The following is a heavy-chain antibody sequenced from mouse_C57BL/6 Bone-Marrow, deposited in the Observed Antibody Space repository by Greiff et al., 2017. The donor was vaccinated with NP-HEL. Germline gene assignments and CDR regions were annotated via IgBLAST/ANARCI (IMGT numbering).Heavy chain of an antibody. V-gene: IGHV5-16*01. Sequence: EVQVVESEGGLVQPGSSMKLSCTASGFTFSDYYMAWVRQVPEKGLEWVANINYYGSSTYYLDSLKSRFIISRDNAKNILYLQMSSLKSEDTATYYCARDLGPFDYWGQGTTLTVSS. J-gene: IGHJ2*01. CDR1: GFTFSDYY. CDR2: INYYGSST. CDR3: ARDLGPFDY.